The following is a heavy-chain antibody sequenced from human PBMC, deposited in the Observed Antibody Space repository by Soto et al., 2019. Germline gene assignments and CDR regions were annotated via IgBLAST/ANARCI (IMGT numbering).Heavy chain of an antibody. CDR2: ISYDGSNK. Sequence: GGSMRLSCSASGFTFSSYGMHWVRQAPGKGLEWVAVISYDGSNKYYADSVKGRFTISRDNSKNTLYLQMNSLRAEDTAVYYCAKPYLDSSGYYYFDYWGQGTLVTVSS. CDR3: AKPYLDSSGYYYFDY. V-gene: IGHV3-30*18. D-gene: IGHD3-22*01. CDR1: GFTFSSYG. J-gene: IGHJ4*02.